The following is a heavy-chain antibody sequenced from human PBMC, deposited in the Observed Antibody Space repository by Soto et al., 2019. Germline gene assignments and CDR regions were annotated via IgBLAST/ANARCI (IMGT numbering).Heavy chain of an antibody. CDR2: IGDSASST. CDR3: AKDRGLVALDYFQY. J-gene: IGHJ1*01. V-gene: IGHV3-23*01. CDR1: GFTFSNYA. D-gene: IGHD3-9*01. Sequence: GGSLRLSCAASGFTFSNYAMTWVRQAPGTGPEWVSTIGDSASSTYYADSVKGRFIISRDNSKNTLYLQMNSLRAEDTAVYFCAKDRGLVALDYFQYWGQGTLVTVA.